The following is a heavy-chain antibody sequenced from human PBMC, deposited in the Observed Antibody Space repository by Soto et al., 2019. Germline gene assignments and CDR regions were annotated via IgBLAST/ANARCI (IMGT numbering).Heavy chain of an antibody. J-gene: IGHJ3*02. CDR2: IYYSGST. D-gene: IGHD3-10*01. V-gene: IGHV4-59*08. CDR3: ARRTMVRGVPHAFDI. Sequence: SETLSLTCTVSGGSISSYYWSWIRQPPGKGLEWIGYIYYSGSTNYNPSLKSRVTISVDTSKNQFSLKLGSVTAADTAVYYCARRTMVRGVPHAFDIWGQGTMVTVSS. CDR1: GGSISSYY.